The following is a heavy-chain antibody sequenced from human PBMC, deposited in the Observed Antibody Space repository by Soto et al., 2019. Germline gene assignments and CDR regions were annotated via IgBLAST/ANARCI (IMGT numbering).Heavy chain of an antibody. Sequence: QVQLQESGPGLVKPSQTLSLTCTVSGGSISSGGNNWSWIRQHPGKGLEWIGYIYYSGRTYYNPSLKSRVTISVDTSKNQFSLKLSSVTAADTAVYYCGRVPVYDILTGYPAGGSDYWGQGTLVTVSS. CDR3: GRVPVYDILTGYPAGGSDY. CDR2: IYYSGRT. V-gene: IGHV4-31*03. D-gene: IGHD3-9*01. J-gene: IGHJ4*02. CDR1: GGSISSGGNN.